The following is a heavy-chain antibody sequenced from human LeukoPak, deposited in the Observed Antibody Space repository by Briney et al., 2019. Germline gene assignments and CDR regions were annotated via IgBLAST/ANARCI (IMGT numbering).Heavy chain of an antibody. CDR2: ISISGDTT. J-gene: IGHJ4*02. V-gene: IGHV3-23*01. D-gene: IGHD4-17*01. CDR1: GFTFSSHA. CDR3: ANEIRPNDY. Sequence: GGSLRLSCGASGFTFSSHAMTWVRQAPGKGLEWVSAISISGDTTYYADAVKGRFTISRDNSKNTAYLQMNSLGAEDTAVYYCANEIRPNDYWGQGTLVTVSS.